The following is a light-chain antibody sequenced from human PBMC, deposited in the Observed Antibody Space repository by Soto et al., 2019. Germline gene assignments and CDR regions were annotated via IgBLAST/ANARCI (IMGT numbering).Light chain of an antibody. CDR3: SSHRSDITVV. J-gene: IGLJ2*01. Sequence: QSALTQPRSVSGSPGQSVTISCTGTSSDVGAYDYVSWSQQHPGKAPKLMIYDVSNRPSGVSNRFSGSKSGNTASLTISGLQAEDEADYYCSSHRSDITVVFGGGTKLTVL. CDR1: SSDVGAYDY. V-gene: IGLV2-14*03. CDR2: DVS.